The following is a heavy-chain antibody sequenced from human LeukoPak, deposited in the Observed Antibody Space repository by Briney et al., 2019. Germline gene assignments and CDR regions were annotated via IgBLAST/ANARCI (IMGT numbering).Heavy chain of an antibody. CDR3: ARDSREYQLLSY. D-gene: IGHD2-2*01. Sequence: ASVTVSCKASGYTFTSYYMHWVRQAPGQGLEWMGIINPSGGSTSYAQKFQGRVTMTRDTSTSTVYMELSSLRSEDTAVYYCARDSREYQLLSYWGQGTLVTVSS. V-gene: IGHV1-46*01. CDR1: GYTFTSYY. CDR2: INPSGGST. J-gene: IGHJ4*02.